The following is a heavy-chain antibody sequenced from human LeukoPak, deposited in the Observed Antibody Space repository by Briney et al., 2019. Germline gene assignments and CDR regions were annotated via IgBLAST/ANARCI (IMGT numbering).Heavy chain of an antibody. CDR2: INTNTGNP. CDR3: ARDRSGSGWFKTVYYYYYMDV. CDR1: GYTFTSYA. Sequence: ASVKVSCKASGYTFTSYAMNWVRQAPGQGLEWMGWINTNTGNPTYAQGFTGRFVFSLDTSVSTAYLQISSLKAEDTAVYYCARDRSGSGWFKTVYYYYYMDVWGKGTTVTVSS. J-gene: IGHJ6*03. D-gene: IGHD6-19*01. V-gene: IGHV7-4-1*02.